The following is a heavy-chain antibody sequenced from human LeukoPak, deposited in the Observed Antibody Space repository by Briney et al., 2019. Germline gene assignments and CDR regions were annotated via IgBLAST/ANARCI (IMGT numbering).Heavy chain of an antibody. CDR3: AGDRRTPHSAYDWGHLDY. Sequence: GGSLRLSCAASGFSFGDYYMTWIRQAPGKGLEWISYISNNGYTIYYADSVKGRFTISRDNAKNSLPLQMNSLRADDSAIYYCAGDRRTPHSAYDWGHLDYWGQGILVTVSS. V-gene: IGHV3-11*01. D-gene: IGHD5-12*01. J-gene: IGHJ4*02. CDR1: GFSFGDYY. CDR2: ISNNGYTI.